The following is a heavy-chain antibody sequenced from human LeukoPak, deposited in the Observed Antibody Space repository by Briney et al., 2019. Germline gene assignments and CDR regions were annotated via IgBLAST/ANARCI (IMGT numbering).Heavy chain of an antibody. CDR1: GFTFSSYA. Sequence: GGSLRLSCAASGFTFSSYAMSWVRQAPGKGLEWVSAISGSGGSTYYADSVKGRFTISRDNSKNTLYLQMNSLRAEDTAVYYCAKDEGPLAPARKAGAFDIWGQGTMVTVSS. CDR3: AKDEGPLAPARKAGAFDI. CDR2: ISGSGGST. D-gene: IGHD1-14*01. V-gene: IGHV3-23*01. J-gene: IGHJ3*02.